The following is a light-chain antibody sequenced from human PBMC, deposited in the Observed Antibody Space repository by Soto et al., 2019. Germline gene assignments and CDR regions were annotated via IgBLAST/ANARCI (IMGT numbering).Light chain of an antibody. CDR1: QSVSSSY. V-gene: IGKV3-11*01. J-gene: IGKJ4*01. CDR2: DAS. Sequence: EIVLAQSPGTLSLSPGERATLSCRASQSVSSSYLAWYQQQPVQAPRLLIYDASNRATGIPARFSGSGSGTDFTLTISSLEPEDFAVYYCQQRSNWPPLTFGGGTKVDIK. CDR3: QQRSNWPPLT.